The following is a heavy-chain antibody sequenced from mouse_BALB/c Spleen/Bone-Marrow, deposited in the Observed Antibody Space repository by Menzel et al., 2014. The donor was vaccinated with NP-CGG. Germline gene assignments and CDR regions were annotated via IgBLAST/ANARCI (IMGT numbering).Heavy chain of an antibody. V-gene: IGHV14-3*02. J-gene: IGHJ3*01. CDR3: SRDYGGTAWFAY. CDR1: GFKSKDTH. CDR2: IDPASGDT. Sequence: EVMLVESGAELVKPGASVKLSCTASGFKSKDTHMHWVKQRPEQGLEWIGRIDPASGDTKYDPKFQGKAAITGDTSSNTAYLQLSSLTSEDTAVYYCSRDYGGTAWFAYWGQGTLVTVSA. D-gene: IGHD1-1*01.